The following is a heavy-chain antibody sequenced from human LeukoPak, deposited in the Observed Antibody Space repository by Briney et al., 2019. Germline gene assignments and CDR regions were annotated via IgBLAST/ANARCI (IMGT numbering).Heavy chain of an antibody. CDR3: ARHETPGYFDY. CDR2: IYYSGST. V-gene: IGHV4-59*08. J-gene: IGHJ4*02. Sequence: SSETLSLTCTVSGGSISSYYWSWIRQPPGKGLEWIGYIYYSGSTNYNPSLKSRVTISVDTSKNQFSLKLSSVTAADTAVYYCARHETPGYFDYWGQGTLVTVSS. CDR1: GGSISSYY. D-gene: IGHD2-15*01.